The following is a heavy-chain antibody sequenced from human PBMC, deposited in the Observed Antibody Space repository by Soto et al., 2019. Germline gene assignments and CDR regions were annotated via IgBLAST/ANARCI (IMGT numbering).Heavy chain of an antibody. D-gene: IGHD1-26*01. CDR3: AREMGGAVAY. V-gene: IGHV4-39*01. Sequence: QLQLQESGPGLVKPSETLSLTCTVSGGSISSSSYYWGWIRQPPGKGLEWIGTIYHSGSTYYKPSRTRRATISVHTPRNQLSMKRNSVAAADTAIYYCAREMGGAVAYWGQGTLVTVSS. CDR2: IYHSGST. CDR1: GGSISSSSYY. J-gene: IGHJ4*02.